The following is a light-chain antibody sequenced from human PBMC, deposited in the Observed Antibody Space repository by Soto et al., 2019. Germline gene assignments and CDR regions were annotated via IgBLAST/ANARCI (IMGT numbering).Light chain of an antibody. V-gene: IGLV2-14*03. Sequence: QSVLTQPASVSGSPGQSITISCTGTRSDVGNYNYVSWYQQHPGKAPKLMIYDVSNRPSGVSNRFSGSKSGYTASLTISGLQAEDEADYYCSSYTSSSTFFGTGTKVTVL. CDR2: DVS. CDR3: SSYTSSSTF. J-gene: IGLJ1*01. CDR1: RSDVGNYNY.